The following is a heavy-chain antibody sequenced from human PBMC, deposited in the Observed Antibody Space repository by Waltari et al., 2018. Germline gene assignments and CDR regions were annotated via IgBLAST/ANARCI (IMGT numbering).Heavy chain of an antibody. CDR2: INQSGST. CDR1: GGSFSGYY. J-gene: IGHJ5*02. CDR3: ARGARRQALNYGPNWFDP. V-gene: IGHV4-34*01. Sequence: QVQLQQWGAGLLKPSETLSLTCAVYGGSFSGYYWSWIRQPPGKGLEWIGEINQSGSTNYNPSLKSRVTISVDTSKNQFSLKLSSVTAADTAVYYCARGARRQALNYGPNWFDPWGQGTLVTVSS. D-gene: IGHD3-10*01.